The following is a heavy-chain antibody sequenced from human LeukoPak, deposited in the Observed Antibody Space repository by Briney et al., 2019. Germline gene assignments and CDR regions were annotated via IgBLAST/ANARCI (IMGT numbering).Heavy chain of an antibody. J-gene: IGHJ4*02. CDR3: VRESVYYDSSAYYNVLDY. CDR1: GFTFSSYS. V-gene: IGHV3-21*01. D-gene: IGHD3-22*01. CDR2: ISSSSNYI. Sequence: GGSLRLSCAASGFTFSSYSMNWVRQAPGKGLEWVSSISSSSNYIYYADSVKGRFTISRDNAKNSLYLQMNSLRAEDTAVYYCVRESVYYDSSAYYNVLDYWGQGTLVTVSS.